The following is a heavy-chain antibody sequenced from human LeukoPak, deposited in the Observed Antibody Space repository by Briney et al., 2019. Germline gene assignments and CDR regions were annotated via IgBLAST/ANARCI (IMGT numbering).Heavy chain of an antibody. CDR2: IYYSGST. CDR3: ARVPRNPDYGDYEY. V-gene: IGHV4-31*03. D-gene: IGHD4-17*01. CDR1: GGSISSGGYY. Sequence: SETLSLTCTVSGGSISSGGYYWSWIRQHPGTGLEWIGYIYYSGSTYYNPSLKSRVTISVDTSKNQFSLKLSSVTAADTAVYYCARVPRNPDYGDYEYWGQGTLVTVSS. J-gene: IGHJ4*02.